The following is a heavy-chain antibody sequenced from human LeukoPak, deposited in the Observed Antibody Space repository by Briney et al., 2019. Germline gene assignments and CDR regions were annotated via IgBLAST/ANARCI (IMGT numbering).Heavy chain of an antibody. CDR2: ISGSGGST. Sequence: GGSLRLSCAASGFTLSSYAMSWVRQAPGKGLEWVSAISGSGGSTYYADSVKGRFTISRDNSKNTLYLQMNSLRAEDTAVYYCAKVRLIVVVVAAPDAFDIWGQGTMVTVSS. CDR3: AKVRLIVVVVAAPDAFDI. D-gene: IGHD2-15*01. V-gene: IGHV3-23*01. J-gene: IGHJ3*02. CDR1: GFTLSSYA.